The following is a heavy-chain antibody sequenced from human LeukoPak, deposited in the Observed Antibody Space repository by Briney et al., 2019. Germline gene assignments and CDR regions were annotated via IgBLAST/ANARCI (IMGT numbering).Heavy chain of an antibody. CDR1: GGSISSGGYY. Sequence: SETLSLTCTVSGGSISSGGYYWSWIGQHPGKGLEWIGYIYYSGSTYYNPSLKSRVTISVDTSKNQFSLKLSSLTAADTAVYYCAREQGYCTNGVCYTYFDYWGQGTLVTVSS. CDR3: AREQGYCTNGVCYTYFDY. J-gene: IGHJ4*02. V-gene: IGHV4-31*03. CDR2: IYYSGST. D-gene: IGHD2-8*01.